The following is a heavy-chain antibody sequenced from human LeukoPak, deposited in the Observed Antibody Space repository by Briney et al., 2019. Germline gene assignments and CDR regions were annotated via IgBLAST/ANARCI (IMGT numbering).Heavy chain of an antibody. CDR1: GYTFTGYY. J-gene: IGHJ6*02. CDR3: ARVESSPRYAMDV. D-gene: IGHD3-3*01. V-gene: IGHV1-2*02. Sequence: ASVKVSCKASGYTFTGYYVHWVRQAPGQGLEWMGWINPNSGGTNYAQKFQGRVTMTRDTSISTAYMELSSLRSDDTAVYYCARVESSPRYAMDVWGQGTTVTVSS. CDR2: INPNSGGT.